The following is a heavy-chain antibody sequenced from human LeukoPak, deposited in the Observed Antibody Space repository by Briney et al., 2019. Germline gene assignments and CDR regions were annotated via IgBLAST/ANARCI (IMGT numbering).Heavy chain of an antibody. CDR2: INPSGGST. V-gene: IGHV1-46*01. Sequence: ASVKVSCKASGYTFTSYGISWVRQAPGQGLEWMGIINPSGGSTSYAQKFQGRVTMTRDMSTSTVYMELSSLRSDDTAVYYCARDRQREYYYDSSGGGAFDIWGQGTMVTVSS. D-gene: IGHD3-22*01. CDR3: ARDRQREYYYDSSGGGAFDI. J-gene: IGHJ3*02. CDR1: GYTFTSYG.